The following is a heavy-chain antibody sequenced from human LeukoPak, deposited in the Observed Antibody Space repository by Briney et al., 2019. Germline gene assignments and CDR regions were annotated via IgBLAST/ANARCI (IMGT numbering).Heavy chain of an antibody. CDR1: GFTFSSYA. J-gene: IGHJ4*02. Sequence: QPGGSLRLSCAASGFTFSSYAMSWVRQAPGKGLEWVSAISGGGGSTYYADSVKGRFTISRDNSKNTLYLQMNSLRAEDTAVYYCAKARAGIAAAGNLCYFDYWGQGTLVTVSS. D-gene: IGHD6-13*01. CDR2: ISGGGGST. CDR3: AKARAGIAAAGNLCYFDY. V-gene: IGHV3-23*01.